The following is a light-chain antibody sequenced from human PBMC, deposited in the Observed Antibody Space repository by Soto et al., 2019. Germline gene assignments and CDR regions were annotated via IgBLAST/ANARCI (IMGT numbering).Light chain of an antibody. CDR1: QSISSW. J-gene: IGKJ1*01. CDR2: KAS. V-gene: IGKV1-5*03. CDR3: QQYNSYWK. Sequence: IQMTQSPSTLSSSVGDRVTITCRASQSISSWLAWYQQKPGKDPHILIYKASSLESGVQSRFSGSGSGTEFTLTISSLQPDDFATYYCQQYNSYWKFGQGTKVDIK.